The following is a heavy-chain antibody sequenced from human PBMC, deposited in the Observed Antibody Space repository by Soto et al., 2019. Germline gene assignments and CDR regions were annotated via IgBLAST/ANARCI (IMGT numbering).Heavy chain of an antibody. V-gene: IGHV1-18*01. D-gene: IGHD2-15*01. CDR2: ISAYNGNT. Sequence: ASVKVSCKASGYTFTSYGISWVRQAPGQGLEWMGWISAYNGNTNYAQKLRGRVTMTTDTSTSTAYMELRSLRSDDTAVYYCARDQVVVAATRGFNWFDPWGQGTLVTVSS. CDR1: GYTFTSYG. J-gene: IGHJ5*02. CDR3: ARDQVVVAATRGFNWFDP.